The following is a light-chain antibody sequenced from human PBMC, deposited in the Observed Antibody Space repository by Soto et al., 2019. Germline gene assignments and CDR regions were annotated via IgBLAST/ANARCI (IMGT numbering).Light chain of an antibody. CDR1: QGISNY. J-gene: IGKJ4*01. V-gene: IGKV1-27*01. CDR2: ASS. CDR3: HKYNSAPLT. Sequence: DIQMTQSPSSLSASVGDRVTITCRASQGISNYLAWYQQKPGEVPKVLIYASSTLQSGVPSRFSGSGSGTEFTLAISRLQPEDVATYYCHKYNSAPLTFGGGTKVEIK.